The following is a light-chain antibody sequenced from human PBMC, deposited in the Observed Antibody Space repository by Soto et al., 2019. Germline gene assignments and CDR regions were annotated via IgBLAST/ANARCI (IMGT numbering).Light chain of an antibody. CDR1: QSISSW. Sequence: DIQMTQSPSTLAASVGDRVTITCRASQSISSWLAWYQQKPGKAPKLLIYDVSSLKSGVPSRFSGSGSGTEFTLTISSLQPDDFATYYCQQYNSYPRTFGQGTKV. CDR3: QQYNSYPRT. V-gene: IGKV1-5*01. J-gene: IGKJ1*01. CDR2: DVS.